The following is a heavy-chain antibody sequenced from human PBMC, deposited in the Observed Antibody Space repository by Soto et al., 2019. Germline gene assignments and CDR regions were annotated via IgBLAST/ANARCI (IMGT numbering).Heavy chain of an antibody. J-gene: IGHJ4*02. CDR3: ARVPLRYFDWLFDY. D-gene: IGHD3-9*01. V-gene: IGHV1-3*01. CDR2: INAGNGNT. Sequence: ASVKVSRKASGYTFTSYSMHLVRQAPGQRLEWMGWINAGNGNTKYSQRFQGRVTITRDTSASTAYMELSSLRSEDTAVYYCARVPLRYFDWLFDYWGQGTLVTVSS. CDR1: GYTFTSYS.